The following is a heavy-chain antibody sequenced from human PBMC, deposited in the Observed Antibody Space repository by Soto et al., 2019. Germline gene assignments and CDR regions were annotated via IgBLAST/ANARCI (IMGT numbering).Heavy chain of an antibody. Sequence: GVLLRLPRAAVELTLSSYGRPRFLKAQAKGLEWVAVISYDGSNKYYADSVKGRFTISRDNSKNTLYLQMNSLRAEDTAVYYCAKSLIPYYYYYYGMDVWGQGTTVTVSS. V-gene: IGHV3-30*18. D-gene: IGHD2-21*01. J-gene: IGHJ6*02. CDR3: AKSLIPYYYYYYGMDV. CDR1: ELTLSSYG. CDR2: ISYDGSNK.